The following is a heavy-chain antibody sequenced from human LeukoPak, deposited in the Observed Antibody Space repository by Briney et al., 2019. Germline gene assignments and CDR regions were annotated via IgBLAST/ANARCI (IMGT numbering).Heavy chain of an antibody. V-gene: IGHV4-34*01. CDR1: GGSFSGYY. J-gene: IGHJ5*02. Sequence: SETLSLTCAVYGGSFSGYYWSWIRQPPGKGLEWIGEINHSGSTNYNPSLKSRVTISVDTSKNQFSLKLSSVTAADTAVYYCARGGRKKSWFAPWGQGTLVSVSS. CDR3: ARGGRKKSWFAP. D-gene: IGHD1-14*01. CDR2: INHSGST.